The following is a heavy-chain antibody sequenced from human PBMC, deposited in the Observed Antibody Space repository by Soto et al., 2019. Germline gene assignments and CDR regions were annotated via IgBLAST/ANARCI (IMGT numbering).Heavy chain of an antibody. CDR1: GFAFSNYA. V-gene: IGHV3-23*01. J-gene: IGHJ4*02. CDR2: ISGGSETT. CDR3: AKDLDGGFGELFFDK. Sequence: EVQLLASGGGLVQPGGSLRLSCVASGFAFSNYALGWVRQAPGKGLEWVSGISGGSETTSYADSVKGRFTISRDNSKDTLFLPMNSLRAEDTATYFCAKDLDGGFGELFFDKWGQGTLVTVSS. D-gene: IGHD3-10*01.